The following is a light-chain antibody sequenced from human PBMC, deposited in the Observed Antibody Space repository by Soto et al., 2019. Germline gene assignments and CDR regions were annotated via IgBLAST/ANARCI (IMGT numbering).Light chain of an antibody. CDR2: DVS. CDR3: SSYTSSSTRV. CDR1: SSDVGGYKY. Sequence: QSALTQPASVSGSPGQSITISCTGTSSDVGGYKYVSWYQQHPGKAPKLMIYDVSNRPSGVSNRFSGSKSGNTASLTISGLQAEDEADYYCSSYTSSSTRVFGTGTKLTGL. J-gene: IGLJ1*01. V-gene: IGLV2-14*01.